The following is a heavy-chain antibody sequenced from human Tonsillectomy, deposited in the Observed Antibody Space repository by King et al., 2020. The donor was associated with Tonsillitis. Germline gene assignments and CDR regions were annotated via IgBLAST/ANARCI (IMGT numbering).Heavy chain of an antibody. D-gene: IGHD2-15*01. CDR2: ISDGSGTT. CDR1: GFTFSSYA. CDR3: AKPRLLSSLTGGFDY. V-gene: IGHV3-23*04. J-gene: IGHJ4*02. Sequence: VQLVESGGGLVQPGGSLRLSCAASGFTFSSYAMHWVRQAPGKGLEWVLGISDGSGTTYYADSVKGRFTISRDNSKNTLYLQMNNLRAEDTALYYCAKPRLLSSLTGGFDYWGQGTLVTVSS.